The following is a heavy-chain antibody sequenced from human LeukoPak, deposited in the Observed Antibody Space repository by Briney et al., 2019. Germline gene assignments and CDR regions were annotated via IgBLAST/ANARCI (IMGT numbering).Heavy chain of an antibody. Sequence: SKTLSLTCAVYGGSFSGYYWSWIRQPPGKGLEWIGEINHSGSTNYNPSLKSRVTISVDTSKNQFSLKLSSVTAADTAVYYCARGPIVVVPAATWYFDLWGRGTLVTVSS. CDR1: GGSFSGYY. V-gene: IGHV4-34*01. J-gene: IGHJ2*01. CDR3: ARGPIVVVPAATWYFDL. CDR2: INHSGST. D-gene: IGHD2-2*01.